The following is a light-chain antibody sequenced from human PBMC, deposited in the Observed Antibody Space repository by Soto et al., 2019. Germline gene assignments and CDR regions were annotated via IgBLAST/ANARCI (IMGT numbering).Light chain of an antibody. J-gene: IGKJ5*01. CDR2: DAS. Sequence: DIQMTQSPSILSASVGDRVTITCRASQSIRSWLAWYQQKPGRAPKLLIYDASNLEAGVPSRFRGSGSGTDFTFTISRLQPEDIATYYCQQYENLPTFGQGTRLEIK. CDR3: QQYENLPT. CDR1: QSIRSW. V-gene: IGKV1-33*01.